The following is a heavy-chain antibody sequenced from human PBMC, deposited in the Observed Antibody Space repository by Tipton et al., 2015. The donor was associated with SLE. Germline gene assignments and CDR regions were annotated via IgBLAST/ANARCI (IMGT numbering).Heavy chain of an antibody. J-gene: IGHJ4*02. Sequence: TLSLTCTVSGGSISSSSYYWGWIRQPPGKGLEWIGSIYYSGSTYYNPSLKSRVTISVDTSKNQFSLKLSSVTAADTAVYYCARLQYYDFWSGPTYFDYWGRGTRVTVSS. CDR1: GGSISSSSYY. CDR2: IYYSGST. CDR3: ARLQYYDFWSGPTYFDY. D-gene: IGHD3-3*01. V-gene: IGHV4-39*01.